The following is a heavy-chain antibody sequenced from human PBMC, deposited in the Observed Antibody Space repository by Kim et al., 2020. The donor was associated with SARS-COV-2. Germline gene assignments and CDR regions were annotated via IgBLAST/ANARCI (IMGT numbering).Heavy chain of an antibody. D-gene: IGHD3-22*01. CDR1: GFTFSSYA. J-gene: IGHJ3*02. CDR3: AREGRTMSDAFDI. CDR2: ISYDGSNK. V-gene: IGHV3-30*04. Sequence: GGSLRLSCAASGFTFSSYAMHWVRQAPGKGLERVAVISYDGSNKYYADSVKGRFTISRDNSKNTLYLQMNSLRAEDTAVYYCAREGRTMSDAFDIWGQGT.